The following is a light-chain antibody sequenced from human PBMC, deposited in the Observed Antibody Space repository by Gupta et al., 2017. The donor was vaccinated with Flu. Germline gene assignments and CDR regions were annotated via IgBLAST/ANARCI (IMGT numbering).Light chain of an antibody. J-gene: IGKJ1*01. V-gene: IGKV1-5*03. Sequence: QMTQSPSTLSASVGDRVTITCRASQSISSWLAWYQQKPGKAPKLLIYKASSLESGVPSRFSGSGSGTEFTLTISSLQPDDFATYYCQQYNSYSQTFGQGTKVEIK. CDR1: QSISSW. CDR3: QQYNSYSQT. CDR2: KAS.